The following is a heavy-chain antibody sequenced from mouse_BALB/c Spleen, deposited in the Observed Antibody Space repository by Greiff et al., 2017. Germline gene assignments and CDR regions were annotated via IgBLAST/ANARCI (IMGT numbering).Heavy chain of an antibody. Sequence: EVMLVESGGGLVKPGGSLKLSCAASGFTFSSYTMSWVRQTPEKRLEWVATISSGGSYTYYPDSVKGRFTISRDNAKNTLYLQMSSLKSEDTAMYYCTREDMDGYGYDYWGQGTTLTVSS. V-gene: IGHV5-6-4*01. J-gene: IGHJ2*01. D-gene: IGHD2-2*01. CDR1: GFTFSSYT. CDR3: TREDMDGYGYDY. CDR2: ISSGGSYT.